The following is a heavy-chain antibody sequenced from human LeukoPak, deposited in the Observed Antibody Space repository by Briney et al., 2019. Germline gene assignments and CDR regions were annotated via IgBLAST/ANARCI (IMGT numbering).Heavy chain of an antibody. Sequence: GGSLRLSCAASGFTFDDYAMHWVRQAPGKGLEWVSGISWNSGSIGYADSVKGRFTISRDNAKNSLYLQMNSLRAEDTALYYCAKESGEHRSQGAWDDAFGIWGQGTMVTVSS. V-gene: IGHV3-9*01. D-gene: IGHD7-27*01. J-gene: IGHJ3*02. CDR1: GFTFDDYA. CDR2: ISWNSGSI. CDR3: AKESGEHRSQGAWDDAFGI.